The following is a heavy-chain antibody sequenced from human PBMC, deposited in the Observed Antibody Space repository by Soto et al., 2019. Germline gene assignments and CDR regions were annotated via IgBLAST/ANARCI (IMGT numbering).Heavy chain of an antibody. D-gene: IGHD1-26*01. J-gene: IGHJ4*02. CDR2: ITSKRYGGKT. CDR3: SRLPPNNWGAPLDF. CDR1: GFTFGDYA. Sequence: GGSLRLSCITSGFTFGDYAMIWSRQAPGKGLEWVSFITSKRYGGKTEYAASVKGRFTISRDDSKSVAYLQMNSLRTDDTAVYYCSRLPPNNWGAPLDFWGQGTLVTVSS. V-gene: IGHV3-49*03.